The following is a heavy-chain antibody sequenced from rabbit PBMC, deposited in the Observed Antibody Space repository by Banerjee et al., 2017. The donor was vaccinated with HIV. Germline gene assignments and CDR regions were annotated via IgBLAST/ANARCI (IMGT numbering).Heavy chain of an antibody. J-gene: IGHJ4*01. CDR1: GFSFTNKYV. D-gene: IGHD4-1*01. CDR3: ARDLAGVIGWNFGL. Sequence: QEQLEESGGDLVKPEGSLTLTCTASGFSFTNKYVMCWVRQAPGKGLEWIGCMNAGTSGGSYYARWAKGRFTISKTSSTTVTLQMTSLTAADTATYFCARDLAGVIGWNFGLWGPGTLVTVS. V-gene: IGHV1S45*01. CDR2: MNAGTSGGS.